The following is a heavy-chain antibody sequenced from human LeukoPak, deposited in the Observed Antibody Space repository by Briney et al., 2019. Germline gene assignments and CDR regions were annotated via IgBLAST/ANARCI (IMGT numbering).Heavy chain of an antibody. CDR1: GFTFTNYP. V-gene: IGHV3-33*01. J-gene: IGHJ3*01. CDR2: LWSDGIKT. D-gene: IGHD3-22*01. Sequence: VRSLRLSCAASGFTFTNYPMHWVRQAPGKGLEWVAVLWSDGIKTDYADSVKGRFTISRDDSKNTLYLQMNSLRAEDTAVYYCARDIRESDSSGYYPDDAFDVWGQGTMVTVSS. CDR3: ARDIRESDSSGYYPDDAFDV.